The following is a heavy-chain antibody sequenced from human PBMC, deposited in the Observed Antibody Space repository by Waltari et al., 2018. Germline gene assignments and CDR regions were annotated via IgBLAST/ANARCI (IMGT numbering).Heavy chain of an antibody. CDR1: GGSISSYY. CDR3: ARGRFLEWLWENYYFDY. Sequence: QVQLQESGPGLVKPSETLSLTCTVSGGSISSYYWSWIRQPPGKGLEWIGYIYYSGSTNYNPSLKSRVTISVDTSKNQFSLKLSSVTAADTAVYYCARGRFLEWLWENYYFDYWGQGTLVTVSS. V-gene: IGHV4-59*01. D-gene: IGHD3-3*01. J-gene: IGHJ4*02. CDR2: IYYSGST.